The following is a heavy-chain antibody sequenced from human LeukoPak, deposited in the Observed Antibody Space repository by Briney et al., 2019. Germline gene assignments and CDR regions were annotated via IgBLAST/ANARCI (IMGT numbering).Heavy chain of an antibody. J-gene: IGHJ6*03. Sequence: GESLKISCKGSGYSFTSYWIGWVRQMPGKGLEWMGIIYPGDSGTRYSPSFQGQVTISADKSISTAYLQWSSLKASDTAMYYCARGRDYYYYYMDVWGKGTTVTISS. V-gene: IGHV5-51*01. CDR3: ARGRDYYYYYMDV. CDR1: GYSFTSYW. D-gene: IGHD1-26*01. CDR2: IYPGDSGT.